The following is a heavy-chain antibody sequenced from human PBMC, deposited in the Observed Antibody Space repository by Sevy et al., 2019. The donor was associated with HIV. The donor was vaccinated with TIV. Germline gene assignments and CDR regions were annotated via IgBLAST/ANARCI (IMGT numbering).Heavy chain of an antibody. V-gene: IGHV1-18*01. D-gene: IGHD3-3*01. CDR3: ARDGPSTIFGVVIMNYYYYYGMDV. CDR2: ISAYNGNT. CDR1: GYTFTSYG. Sequence: ASVKVSCKASGYTFTSYGISWVRQAPGQGLEWMGWISAYNGNTNYAQKLQGRVTMTTDTSTGTAYMELRSLRSDDTAGYYCARDGPSTIFGVVIMNYYYYYGMDVWGQGTTVTVSS. J-gene: IGHJ6*02.